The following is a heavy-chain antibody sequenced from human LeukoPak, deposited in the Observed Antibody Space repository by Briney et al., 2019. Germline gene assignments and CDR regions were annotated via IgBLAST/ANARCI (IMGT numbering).Heavy chain of an antibody. CDR3: ARGGLNFDAFDI. D-gene: IGHD1-7*01. CDR2: IGSRSTYT. V-gene: IGHV3-21*01. J-gene: IGHJ3*02. CDR1: GFTFRSYS. Sequence: PGGSLRLSCAASGFTFRSYSMNWVRQAPGKGLEWVSSIGSRSTYTYSADSVKGRFTISRDNAKNSLYLQMNSLRAGDTAVYYCARGGLNFDAFDIWGQGTMVTVSS.